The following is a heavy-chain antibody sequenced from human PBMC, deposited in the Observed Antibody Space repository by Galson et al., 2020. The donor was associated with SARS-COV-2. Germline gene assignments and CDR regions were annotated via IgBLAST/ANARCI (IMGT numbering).Heavy chain of an antibody. D-gene: IGHD3-10*01. CDR1: GFSLSNTGVG. CDR2: VYWDDDK. CDR3: AHKPPGGPVADAFDV. Sequence: KMSGPTQVKPTQTLTLTCNFSGFSLSNTGVGVGWIRQPPGQALEWLALVYWDDDKRYRPSLKSRLTITKDTSKNQVVLTMANMDPVDTGTYYCAHKPPGGPVADAFDVWGRGTKVTVSS. J-gene: IGHJ3*01. V-gene: IGHV2-5*02.